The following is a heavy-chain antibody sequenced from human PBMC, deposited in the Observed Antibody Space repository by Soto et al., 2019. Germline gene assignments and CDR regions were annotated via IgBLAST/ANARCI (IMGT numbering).Heavy chain of an antibody. J-gene: IGHJ6*02. CDR3: AKNGQPPYYYYGLDV. Sequence: GASVKVSCKASGYTFTRYGISWVRQAPEQGLEWVGWISGYNGDTNYAQKFQGRVSMTIDTSTTTAYMELRSLTSDDTAVYYCAKNGQPPYYYYGLDVWGQGTKVTVSS. CDR1: GYTFTRYG. CDR2: ISGYNGDT. D-gene: IGHD2-8*01. V-gene: IGHV1-18*01.